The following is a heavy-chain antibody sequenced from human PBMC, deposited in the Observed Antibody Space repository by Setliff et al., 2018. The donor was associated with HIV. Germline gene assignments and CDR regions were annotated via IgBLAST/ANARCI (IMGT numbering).Heavy chain of an antibody. V-gene: IGHV7-4-1*02. CDR3: ARVGSYWSTFDY. D-gene: IGHD2-8*02. CDR1: GYIFTDYY. Sequence: SVKVSCKASGYIFTDYYMHWVRQAPGQGPEWMGWINTETGKPMYAQGFRGRLVFSLDTSVNTAYLQINSLKAEDTAMYYCARVGSYWSTFDYWGPGALVTVSS. CDR2: INTETGKP. J-gene: IGHJ4*02.